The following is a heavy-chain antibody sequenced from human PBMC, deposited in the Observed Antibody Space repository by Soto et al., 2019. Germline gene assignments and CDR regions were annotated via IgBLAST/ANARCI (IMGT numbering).Heavy chain of an antibody. Sequence: GGSLRLSCAASGFTFDDYAMHWVRQAPGKGLEWVSGISWNSGFIGYADSVKGRFTISRDNAKNSLYLQMTSLRAEDTALYYCAKGIEWELRQADEDYGMDVWGQGTTVTVSS. J-gene: IGHJ6*02. V-gene: IGHV3-9*01. CDR2: ISWNSGFI. CDR3: AKGIEWELRQADEDYGMDV. D-gene: IGHD1-26*01. CDR1: GFTFDDYA.